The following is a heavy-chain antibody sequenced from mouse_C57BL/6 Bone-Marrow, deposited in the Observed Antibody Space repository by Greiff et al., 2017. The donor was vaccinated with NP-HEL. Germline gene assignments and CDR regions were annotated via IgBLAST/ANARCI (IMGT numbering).Heavy chain of an antibody. D-gene: IGHD1-1*01. Sequence: EVKVEESGGGLVQSGRSLRLSCATSGFTFSDFYMEWVRQAPGKGLEWIAASRHKANDYTTEYSASVKGRFIVSRDTSQSILYLQMNALRAEDTAIDYCARDDYYGRIFAYWGQGTLVTVSA. CDR2: SRHKANDYTT. CDR3: ARDDYYGRIFAY. J-gene: IGHJ3*01. V-gene: IGHV7-1*01. CDR1: GFTFSDFY.